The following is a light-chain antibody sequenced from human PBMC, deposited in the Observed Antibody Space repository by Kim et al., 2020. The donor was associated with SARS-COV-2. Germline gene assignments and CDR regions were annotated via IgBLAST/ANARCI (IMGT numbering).Light chain of an antibody. CDR3: YSTDSSGNHRV. CDR2: EDI. V-gene: IGLV3-10*01. Sequence: SYELTQPPSVSVSPGQTARITCSGHALPKKYAYWYQQKSGQAPVLVIYEDIKRPSGIPERFSGSSSGTMATLTISGAHVEDEADYYCYSTDSSGNHRVFGGGTQLTVL. CDR1: ALPKKY. J-gene: IGLJ3*02.